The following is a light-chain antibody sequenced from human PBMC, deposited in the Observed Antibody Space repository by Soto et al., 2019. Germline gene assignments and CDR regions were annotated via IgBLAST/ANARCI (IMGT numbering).Light chain of an antibody. J-gene: IGKJ1*01. CDR3: QHWHGFSWT. V-gene: IGKV1-5*03. CDR2: KAS. CDR1: QSINDW. Sequence: DIQMTPSPSTLSASVGDRVTITCRASQSINDWVAWYQQKPGRAPKFLIYKASNLESGVPSRFSGSGSGTEFTLTISSLQPDDFATYYCQHWHGFSWTFGQGTKVEIK.